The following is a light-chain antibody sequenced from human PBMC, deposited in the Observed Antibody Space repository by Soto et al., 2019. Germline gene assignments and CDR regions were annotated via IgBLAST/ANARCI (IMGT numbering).Light chain of an antibody. CDR3: QQSYSTTWT. V-gene: IGKV3-15*01. J-gene: IGKJ1*01. CDR1: QTINNN. Sequence: VMTQAPATLSVSPGERATLSCRASQTINNNVAWYQLKDGQVPRLVIYGASTRATDIPARFSGSGSGTEFTLTISSLQPEDFATYSCQQSYSTTWTFGQGTKVDIK. CDR2: GAS.